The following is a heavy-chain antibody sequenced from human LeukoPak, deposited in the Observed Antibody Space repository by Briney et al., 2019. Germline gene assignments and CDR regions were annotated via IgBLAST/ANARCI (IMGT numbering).Heavy chain of an antibody. CDR1: GFTFSSYA. D-gene: IGHD3-22*01. J-gene: IGHJ4*02. CDR2: ISGSGDNT. V-gene: IGHV3-23*01. Sequence: PRGSLRLSCAASGFTFSSYAMSWVRQAPGKGLEWVSGISGSGDNTYYAGSVKGRFTISRDNSKNTLYVQVNSLGTEDTAAYYCAKGSYYDSSGSFYFDYWGQGTLVTVSS. CDR3: AKGSYYDSSGSFYFDY.